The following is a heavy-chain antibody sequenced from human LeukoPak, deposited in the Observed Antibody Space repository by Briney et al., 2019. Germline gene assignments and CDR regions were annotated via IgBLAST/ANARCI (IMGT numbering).Heavy chain of an antibody. V-gene: IGHV4-30-4*01. J-gene: IGHJ4*02. CDR3: ARVLSGSGSLYYFDY. CDR2: IHSSGSP. CDR1: GGSISSGDYY. Sequence: SETLSLTCTVSGGSISSGDYYWNWIRQPPGKGLEWIGYIHSSGSPYYNPSLKSRVTISLDTSENQFSLRLSSVTAADTAVYYCARVLSGSGSLYYFDYWGQGTLVTVSS. D-gene: IGHD3-10*01.